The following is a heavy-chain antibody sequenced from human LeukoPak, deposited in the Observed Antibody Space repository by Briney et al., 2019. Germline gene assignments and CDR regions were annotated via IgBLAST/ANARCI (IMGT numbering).Heavy chain of an antibody. V-gene: IGHV1-18*01. J-gene: IGHJ4*02. Sequence: ASVKVSCKASGYSFVGHGITWVRQAPGQGLEWMGWFNPENGNTNYAQKVQGRVTMTADTSTSTSYMELRSLRSDDTAVYYCAREHSSSWDQLDYWGQGTLVTVSS. CDR2: FNPENGNT. D-gene: IGHD6-13*01. CDR1: GYSFVGHG. CDR3: AREHSSSWDQLDY.